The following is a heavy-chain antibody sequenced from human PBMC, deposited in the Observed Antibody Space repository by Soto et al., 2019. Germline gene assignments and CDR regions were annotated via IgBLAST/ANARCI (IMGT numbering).Heavy chain of an antibody. CDR3: VKGISYGSDVLDY. V-gene: IGHV3-23*01. D-gene: IGHD5-18*01. CDR2: MSGRGGSM. J-gene: IGHJ4*02. Sequence: DVQLLESGGDLVQPGESLRLSCVASGFTFSSYAMNWGRQAPGMGLEWVATMSGRGGSMYYADAVKGRFATSRDTSTNTLFLQTSSLTVEDTAIYYCVKGISYGSDVLDYWGQGTLVTVSS. CDR1: GFTFSSYA.